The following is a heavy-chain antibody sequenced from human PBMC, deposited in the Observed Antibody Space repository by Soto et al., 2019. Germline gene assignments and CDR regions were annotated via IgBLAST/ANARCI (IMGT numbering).Heavy chain of an antibody. Sequence: PGGSLRLSCAASGFTFSSYGMHWVRQAPGKGLEWVAVIWYDGSNKYYADSVKGRSTISRDNSKNTLYLQMNSLRAEDTAVYYCAREFKYYDFWSGYSYYGMDVWGQGTTVTVSS. V-gene: IGHV3-33*01. CDR1: GFTFSSYG. CDR3: AREFKYYDFWSGYSYYGMDV. J-gene: IGHJ6*02. D-gene: IGHD3-3*01. CDR2: IWYDGSNK.